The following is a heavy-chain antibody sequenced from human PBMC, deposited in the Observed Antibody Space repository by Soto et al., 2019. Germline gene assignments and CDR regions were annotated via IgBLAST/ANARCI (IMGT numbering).Heavy chain of an antibody. J-gene: IGHJ4*02. D-gene: IGHD3-16*02. CDR1: GFTFSSYS. CDR2: ISSSSSTI. V-gene: IGHV3-48*02. Sequence: GGSLRLSCAASGFTFSSYSMNWVRQAPGKGLEWVSYISSSSSTIYYADSVKGRFTISRDNAKNSLYLQMNSLRDEDTAAYYSPRAPWVWGSYRYTDYWGQGTLVTVSS. CDR3: PRAPWVWGSYRYTDY.